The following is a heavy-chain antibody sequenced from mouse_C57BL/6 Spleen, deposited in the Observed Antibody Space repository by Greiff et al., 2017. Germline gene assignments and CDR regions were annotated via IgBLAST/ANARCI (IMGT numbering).Heavy chain of an antibody. Sequence: QVQLQQSGAELVKPGASVTLSCKASGYTFTSYWMHWVKQRPGQGLEWIGMIHPNSGSTNYNEKFKSKATLTVDKSSSTAYMQLSSLTSEDSAVYYCAHSSGYGYAMDYWGQGTSVTVSS. CDR1: GYTFTSYW. V-gene: IGHV1-64*01. CDR2: IHPNSGST. D-gene: IGHD3-2*02. CDR3: AHSSGYGYAMDY. J-gene: IGHJ4*01.